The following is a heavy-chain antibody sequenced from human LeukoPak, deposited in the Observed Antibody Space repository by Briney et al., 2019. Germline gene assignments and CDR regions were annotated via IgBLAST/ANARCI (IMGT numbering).Heavy chain of an antibody. Sequence: SETLSLTCTVSGGSISSSSYYWGWIRQPPGKGLEWIGSIYYSGNTYYNPSLKSRVTITVDTSKNQFSLKLSSVTATDTAVYYCARQHPYGGNSFDPWGQGTLVIVSS. D-gene: IGHD4-23*01. J-gene: IGHJ5*02. CDR1: GGSISSSSYY. CDR2: IYYSGNT. CDR3: ARQHPYGGNSFDP. V-gene: IGHV4-39*01.